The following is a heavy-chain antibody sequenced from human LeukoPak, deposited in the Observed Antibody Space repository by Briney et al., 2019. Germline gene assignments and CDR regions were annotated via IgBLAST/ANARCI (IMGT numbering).Heavy chain of an antibody. CDR1: GGTFSSYA. CDR3: ARGRGAVAGTWYYGMDV. D-gene: IGHD6-19*01. Sequence: SVKVSCKASGGTFSSYAISWVRQAPGQGLEWMGGIMPIFGTANYAQKFQGRVTITADESTSTAYMELSSLRSEDTAVYYCARGRGAVAGTWYYGMDVWGKGTTVTVSS. CDR2: IMPIFGTA. V-gene: IGHV1-69*01. J-gene: IGHJ6*04.